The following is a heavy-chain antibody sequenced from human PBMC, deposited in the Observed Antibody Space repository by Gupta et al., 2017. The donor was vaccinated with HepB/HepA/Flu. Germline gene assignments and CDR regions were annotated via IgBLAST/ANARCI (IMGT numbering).Heavy chain of an antibody. CDR1: GFTFSSYA. Sequence: QVQLVESGGGVFQPGRSLILSCAASGFTFSSYAMHWVRQAPGKGLEWVAVIAYDGSNKYYAEYVKGRGTIARDNSKNKLYRKMKRRRAEETAVYYGAKEYYYDSSGDEYGEAFAIGCQGTMVTVYS. V-gene: IGHV3-30-3*01. CDR2: IAYDGSNK. CDR3: AKEYYYDSSGDEYGEAFAI. D-gene: IGHD3-22*01. J-gene: IGHJ3*02.